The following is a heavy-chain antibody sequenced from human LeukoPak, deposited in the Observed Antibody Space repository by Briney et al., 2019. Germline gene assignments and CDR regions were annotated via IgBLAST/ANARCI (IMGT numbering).Heavy chain of an antibody. CDR3: ARDARYYYDSSGYYNFDY. V-gene: IGHV1-69*05. D-gene: IGHD3-22*01. CDR1: GGTFSSYA. Sequence: SVEVSCKASGGTFSSYAISWVRQAPGQGLEWMGGIIPIFGTANYAQKFQGRVTITTDESTSTAYMELSSLRSEDTAVYYCARDARYYYDSSGYYNFDYWGQGTLVTVSS. CDR2: IIPIFGTA. J-gene: IGHJ4*02.